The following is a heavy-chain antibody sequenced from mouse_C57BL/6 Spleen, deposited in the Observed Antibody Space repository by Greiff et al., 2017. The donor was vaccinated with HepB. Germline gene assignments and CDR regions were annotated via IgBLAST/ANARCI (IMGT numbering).Heavy chain of an antibody. D-gene: IGHD2-2*01. CDR1: GYAFSSSW. J-gene: IGHJ3*01. CDR2: IYPGDGDT. V-gene: IGHV1-82*01. CDR3: ARSRKGYDGFAD. Sequence: VQLQQSGPELVKPGASVKISCKASGYAFSSSWMNWVKQRPGKGLEWIGRIYPGDGDTNYNGKFKGKATLTADKSSSTAYMQLSSLTSEDSAVHFGARSRKGYDGFADWGQGTLVTVSA.